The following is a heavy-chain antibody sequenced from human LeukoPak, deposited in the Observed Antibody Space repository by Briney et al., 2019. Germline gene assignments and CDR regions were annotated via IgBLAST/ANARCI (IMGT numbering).Heavy chain of an antibody. D-gene: IGHD3-3*01. CDR1: GFTFSSYW. CDR3: ARVDDFWSGYYYYMDV. V-gene: IGHV3-74*01. J-gene: IGHJ6*03. CDR2: INSDGSST. Sequence: GESLRLSCAASGFTFSSYWMHWVRQAPGKGLVWVSRINSDGSSTSYADSVKGRFTISRDNAKNTLYLQMNSLRAEDTAVYYCARVDDFWSGYYYYMDVWGKGTTVTVSS.